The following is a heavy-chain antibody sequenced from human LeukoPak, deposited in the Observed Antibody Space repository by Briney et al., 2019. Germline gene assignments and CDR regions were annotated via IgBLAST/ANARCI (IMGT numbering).Heavy chain of an antibody. J-gene: IGHJ4*02. D-gene: IGHD6-13*01. Sequence: ASVKVSCKASGYTFTTYGISWVRQAPGQGLEWMGWISGSNGNTNNAQKVQGRVTMTTDTSTSTAYMELRSLRSDDTAVYYCARYPLSYSSNWHYYFDYWGQGTLLTVSS. V-gene: IGHV1-18*01. CDR2: ISGSNGNT. CDR3: ARYPLSYSSNWHYYFDY. CDR1: GYTFTTYG.